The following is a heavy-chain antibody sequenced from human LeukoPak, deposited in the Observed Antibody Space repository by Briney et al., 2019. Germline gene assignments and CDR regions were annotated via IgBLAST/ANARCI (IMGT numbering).Heavy chain of an antibody. CDR3: ARVRSGYSSSQPDY. D-gene: IGHD6-13*01. J-gene: IGHJ4*02. Sequence: KSGGSLRPSCVVSGFSFSDSYMTWIRQTPGKGLESLAYISGSGHDIYYTDSVKGRFTISRDNAKNSLYLQMNSLRAEDTALYYCARVRSGYSSSQPDYWGQGTLVTVSS. V-gene: IGHV3-11*01. CDR1: GFSFSDSY. CDR2: ISGSGHDI.